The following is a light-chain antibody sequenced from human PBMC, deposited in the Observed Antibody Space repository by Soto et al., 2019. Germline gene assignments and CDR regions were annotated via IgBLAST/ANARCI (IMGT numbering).Light chain of an antibody. J-gene: IGKJ1*01. CDR1: QSVTSDF. Sequence: EIVMTQSPATLSVSPGERATLSCRASQSVTSDFLVWYQQKPGQAPRLLIYGASSRATGIPDRFSGSGSGTDFILTISRLEPEDVAVYYCQQYAGSPWTFGQGTKVDI. V-gene: IGKV3-20*01. CDR3: QQYAGSPWT. CDR2: GAS.